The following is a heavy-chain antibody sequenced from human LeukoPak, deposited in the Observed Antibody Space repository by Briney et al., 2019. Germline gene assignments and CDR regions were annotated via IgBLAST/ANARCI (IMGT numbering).Heavy chain of an antibody. CDR1: RVSINTYFW. J-gene: IGHJ2*01. Sequence: SGTLSLTCAVSRVSINTYFWWTWVRQPPGKGLEWLGEIYHSGSTYYNPSLKSRVTISVDTSKNQFSLKLSSVTAADTAVYYCARDRGDSSGPGYFDLWGRGTLVTVSS. D-gene: IGHD3-22*01. CDR3: ARDRGDSSGPGYFDL. V-gene: IGHV4-4*02. CDR2: IYHSGST.